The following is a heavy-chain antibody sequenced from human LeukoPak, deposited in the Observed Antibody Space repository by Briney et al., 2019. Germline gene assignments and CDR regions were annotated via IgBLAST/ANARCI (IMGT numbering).Heavy chain of an antibody. J-gene: IGHJ4*02. V-gene: IGHV4-39*01. CDR2: IYYSGST. Sequence: SETLSLTCTVSGGSISSSSYYWGWIRQPPGKGLEWIGSIYYSGSTYYNPSLKSRVTISVDTSKNQFSLKLSSVTAADTAVYYCARQKLRWYFDYWGQGTLVTVSS. CDR1: GGSISSSSYY. CDR3: ARQKLRWYFDY. D-gene: IGHD4-23*01.